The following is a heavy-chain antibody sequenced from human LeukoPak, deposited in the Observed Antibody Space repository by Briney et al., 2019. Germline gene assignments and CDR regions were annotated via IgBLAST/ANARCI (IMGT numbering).Heavy chain of an antibody. CDR1: GFTVSSNY. CDR2: ISGSGGST. CDR3: AKHTDGINFWSVLYYYYYMDV. V-gene: IGHV3-23*01. J-gene: IGHJ6*03. D-gene: IGHD3-3*01. Sequence: GGSLRLSCAASGFTVSSNYMSWVRQAPGKGLEWVSAISGSGGSTYYADSVKGRFTISRDNSKNTLYLQMNSLRAEDTAVYYCAKHTDGINFWSVLYYYYYMDVWGKGTTVTVSS.